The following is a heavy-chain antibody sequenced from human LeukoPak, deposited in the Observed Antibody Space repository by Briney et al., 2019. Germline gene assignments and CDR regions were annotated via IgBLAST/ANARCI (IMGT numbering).Heavy chain of an antibody. CDR1: GFTFSSYG. V-gene: IGHV3-30*02. J-gene: IGHJ4*02. D-gene: IGHD2-2*01. Sequence: GGSLRLSCAASGFTFSSYGMHWVRQAPGKGLEWVAFIRYDGSHKYYADSVKGRFTISRDNSKNTLYLQMNSLRAEDTAVYYCARQPLVDRSVTVVAPQTPFDYWGQGTLVTVSS. CDR2: IRYDGSHK. CDR3: ARQPLVDRSVTVVAPQTPFDY.